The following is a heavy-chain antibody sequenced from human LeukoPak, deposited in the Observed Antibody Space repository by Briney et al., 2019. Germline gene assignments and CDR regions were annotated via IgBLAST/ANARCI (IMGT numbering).Heavy chain of an antibody. CDR2: ISSSSSYI. CDR1: GFTFSSYS. D-gene: IGHD1-26*01. J-gene: IGHJ4*02. Sequence: GGSLRLSCAASGFTFSSYSMNWVRQAPGKGLEWVSSISSSSSYIYYADSVKGRFTISRDNAKNSLYLQMNSLRAEDTAVYCCARDLSGVGATTYFDYWGQGTLVTVSS. CDR3: ARDLSGVGATTYFDY. V-gene: IGHV3-21*01.